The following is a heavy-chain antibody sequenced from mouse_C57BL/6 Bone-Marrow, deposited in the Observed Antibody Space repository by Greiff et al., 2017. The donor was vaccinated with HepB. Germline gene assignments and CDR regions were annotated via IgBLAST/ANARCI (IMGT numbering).Heavy chain of an antibody. Sequence: VQLKESGAELVRPGASVKLSCTASGFNIKDYYMHWVKQRPEQGLEWIGRIDPEDGDTEYAPKFQGKATMTADTSSNTAYLQLSSLTSEDTAVYYCTGGRSPYWYFDVWGTGTTVTVTS. CDR2: IDPEDGDT. J-gene: IGHJ1*03. D-gene: IGHD1-1*01. V-gene: IGHV14-1*01. CDR1: GFNIKDYY. CDR3: TGGRSPYWYFDV.